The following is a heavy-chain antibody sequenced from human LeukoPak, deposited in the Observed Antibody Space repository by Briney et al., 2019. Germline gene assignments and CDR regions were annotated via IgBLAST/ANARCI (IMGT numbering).Heavy chain of an antibody. J-gene: IGHJ6*03. V-gene: IGHV4-4*09. CDR1: GASISTYY. CDR3: ARHVATTVTGGYSCHPMDV. D-gene: IGHD4-17*01. Sequence: PSETLSLTCTASGASISTYYWSWIRQPPGEGLEWIAYIAPSGGAVYNPSLNSRLTVSVDTSKNQFSLKLNSVTAADTAVYYCARHVATTVTGGYSCHPMDVWGKGTTVSVSS. CDR2: IAPSGGA.